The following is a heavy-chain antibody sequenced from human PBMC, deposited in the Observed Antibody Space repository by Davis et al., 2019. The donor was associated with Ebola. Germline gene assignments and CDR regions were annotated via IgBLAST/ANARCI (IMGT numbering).Heavy chain of an antibody. V-gene: IGHV3-7*03. Sequence: GGFLRLSCVASGFTFSSSWMSWVRQAPGKGLEWVANINQDGSQKSYVDSVKGRFTISRDNAKNSLYLQMNSLRVEDTAVYYCARDPHRAAFDLWGRGTLVTVSS. J-gene: IGHJ2*01. CDR2: INQDGSQK. CDR3: ARDPHRAAFDL. CDR1: GFTFSSSW. D-gene: IGHD6-13*01.